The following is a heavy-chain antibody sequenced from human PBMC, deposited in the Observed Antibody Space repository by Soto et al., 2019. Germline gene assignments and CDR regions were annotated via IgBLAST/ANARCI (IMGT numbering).Heavy chain of an antibody. Sequence: GGSLRLSCAASGFTFSSYGMHWVRQAPGKGLEWVAVISYDGSNKYYADSVKGRFTISRDNSKNTLYLQMNSLRAEDTAVYYCAKGPSGYYGDYIFDYWGQGTLVTVSS. D-gene: IGHD4-17*01. V-gene: IGHV3-30*18. J-gene: IGHJ4*02. CDR3: AKGPSGYYGDYIFDY. CDR2: ISYDGSNK. CDR1: GFTFSSYG.